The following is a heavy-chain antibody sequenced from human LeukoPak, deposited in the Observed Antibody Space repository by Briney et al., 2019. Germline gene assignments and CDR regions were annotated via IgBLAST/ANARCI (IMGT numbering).Heavy chain of an antibody. D-gene: IGHD3-9*01. CDR1: GGSISSYY. J-gene: IGHJ4*02. CDR3: ARYDILTGYPMGFDY. Sequence: SSETLSLTCTVSGGSISSYYWSWIWQPPGKGLEWIGYIYYSGSTNYNPSLKSRVTISVDTSKNQFSLKLSSVTAADTAVYYCARYDILTGYPMGFDYWGQGTLVTVSS. CDR2: IYYSGST. V-gene: IGHV4-59*01.